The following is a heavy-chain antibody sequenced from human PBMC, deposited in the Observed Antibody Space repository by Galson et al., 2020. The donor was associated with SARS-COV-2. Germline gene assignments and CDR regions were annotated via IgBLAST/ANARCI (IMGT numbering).Heavy chain of an antibody. Sequence: GASVKVSCRASGYTFTSYGFGWVRQAPGQGLEWMGWISAYNNNTDYAQNLQGRLIMTTDTSTSTAYMELRSLRSDDTAVYYCASGQVIRGVFDYWGQGTLVTVSS. CDR3: ASGQVIRGVFDY. J-gene: IGHJ4*02. D-gene: IGHD3-10*01. CDR1: GYTFTSYG. V-gene: IGHV1-18*01. CDR2: ISAYNNNT.